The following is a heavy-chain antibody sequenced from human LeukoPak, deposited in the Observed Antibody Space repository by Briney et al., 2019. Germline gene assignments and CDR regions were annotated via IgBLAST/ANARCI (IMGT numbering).Heavy chain of an antibody. J-gene: IGHJ4*02. V-gene: IGHV4-34*01. D-gene: IGHD6-19*01. CDR1: GGSFIGYY. Sequence: SETLSLTCAVYGGSFIGYYWSWIRQPPGKGLEWVGEINHSGSTNYNPSLKSRVTISVDTSKNQFSLKLSSVTAADTAVYYCARGRSSGWEPFDYWGQGTLVTVSS. CDR3: ARGRSSGWEPFDY. CDR2: INHSGST.